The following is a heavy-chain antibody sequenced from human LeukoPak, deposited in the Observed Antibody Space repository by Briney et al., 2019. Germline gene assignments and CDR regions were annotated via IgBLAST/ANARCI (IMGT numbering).Heavy chain of an antibody. CDR1: GFTFSSYS. J-gene: IGHJ3*02. Sequence: PGGSLRLSCAASGFTFSSYSMNWVRQAPGKGLEWVSSISSSSSYIYYADSVKGRFTISRDNAKNSLYLQMNSLRAEDTAVYYCARDVAAAGTFPDAFDIWGQGAMVTVSS. CDR2: ISSSSSYI. V-gene: IGHV3-21*01. CDR3: ARDVAAAGTFPDAFDI. D-gene: IGHD6-13*01.